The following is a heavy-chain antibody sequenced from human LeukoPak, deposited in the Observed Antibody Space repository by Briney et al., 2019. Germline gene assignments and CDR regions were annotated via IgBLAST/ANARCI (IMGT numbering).Heavy chain of an antibody. D-gene: IGHD5-18*01. J-gene: IGHJ3*02. Sequence: SETLSLTCTVSGGSISNYYWSWIRQPPGKGLEWIGEINHSGSTNYNPSLKSRVTISVDTSKNQFSLKLSSVTAADTAVYYCARVAHEGYNDAFDIWGQGTMDTVSS. CDR2: INHSGST. CDR3: ARVAHEGYNDAFDI. V-gene: IGHV4-34*01. CDR1: GGSISNYY.